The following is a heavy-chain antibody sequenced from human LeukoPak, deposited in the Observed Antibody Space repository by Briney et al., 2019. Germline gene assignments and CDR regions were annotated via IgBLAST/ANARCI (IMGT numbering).Heavy chain of an antibody. J-gene: IGHJ4*02. V-gene: IGHV4-39*01. D-gene: IGHD2-2*01. Sequence: SETLSLTCTVSSGSISSSSYYWGWIRQPPGKGLEWIGTIYYSGGTYYNPSLKSRVTIPVDTSKNQFSLKLSSVTAADTAVYYCARHPQCSTSSCSFYGFDYWGQGTLVTVSS. CDR3: ARHPQCSTSSCSFYGFDY. CDR1: SGSISSSSYY. CDR2: IYYSGGT.